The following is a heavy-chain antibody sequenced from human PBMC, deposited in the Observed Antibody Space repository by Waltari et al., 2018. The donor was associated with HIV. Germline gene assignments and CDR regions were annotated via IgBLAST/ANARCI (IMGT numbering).Heavy chain of an antibody. V-gene: IGHV3-9*01. J-gene: IGHJ6*02. CDR2: ISWNSDII. Sequence: EMQLVESGGGLVQPGRSMGLSCEASGLQFCIYALYWVRQAPGKGLEWVSGISWNSDIIGYADSVKGRFTISRDNAKNSLYLQMNSLGAEDTALYYCAKDAASIHYYGMDVWGQGTTVTVS. CDR3: AKDAASIHYYGMDV. D-gene: IGHD2-2*01. CDR1: GLQFCIYA.